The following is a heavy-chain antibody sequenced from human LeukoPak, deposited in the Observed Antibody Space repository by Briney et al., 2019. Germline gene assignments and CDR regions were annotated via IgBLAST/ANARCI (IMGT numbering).Heavy chain of an antibody. CDR3: AAYYDFWSGYSGDYYYYGMDV. CDR1: GGTFSSYA. J-gene: IGHJ6*02. Sequence: SVKVSCKASGGTFSSYAISWVRQAPGQGLEWMGRIIPILGIANYAQKFQGRVTITADKSTSTAYMELSSLRSEDTAVYYCAAYYDFWSGYSGDYYYYGMDVWGQGTTVTVPS. V-gene: IGHV1-69*04. D-gene: IGHD3-3*01. CDR2: IIPILGIA.